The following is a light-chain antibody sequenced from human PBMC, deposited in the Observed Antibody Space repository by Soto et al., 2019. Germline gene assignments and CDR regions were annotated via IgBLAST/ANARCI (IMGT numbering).Light chain of an antibody. V-gene: IGLV2-11*01. CDR1: NSDVGGYNY. Sequence: QSALTQPRSVSGSPGQSVTISCTGTNSDVGGYNYVSWYQQHPGKAPKVMIYDVSKRPSGVPDRFSGSKSGNTASLTISGLQAEDEADYYCYSYVGSYTWVFGGGTKLTVL. CDR3: YSYVGSYTWV. J-gene: IGLJ2*01. CDR2: DVS.